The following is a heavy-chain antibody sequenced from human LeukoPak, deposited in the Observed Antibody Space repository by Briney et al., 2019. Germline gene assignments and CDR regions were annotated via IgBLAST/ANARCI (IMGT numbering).Heavy chain of an antibody. J-gene: IGHJ3*02. Sequence: QPGGSLRLSCAASGFSFSSYSMHWVRQAPGKGLEWVAFIRYDGNIKFYADSMKGRFTISRDNVKNSLYLQMNSLRAEGTAVYYCARESPLGFDIWGQGKMVTVSS. D-gene: IGHD3-3*01. CDR3: ARESPLGFDI. V-gene: IGHV3-30*02. CDR2: IRYDGNIK. CDR1: GFSFSSYS.